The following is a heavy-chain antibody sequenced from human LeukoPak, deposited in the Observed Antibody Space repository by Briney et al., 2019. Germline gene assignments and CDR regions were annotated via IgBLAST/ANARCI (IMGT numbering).Heavy chain of an antibody. V-gene: IGHV3-21*04. Sequence: GGSLRLSCAASGFTFSSYSMNWVRQAPGKGLEWVSSITRSSIYIYYADSVKGRFTISRDNAKNSLFLQMNSLRAEDTAVYYCAKDARYSYGFYEPDYWGQGTLVTVSS. CDR3: AKDARYSYGFYEPDY. CDR1: GFTFSSYS. D-gene: IGHD5-18*01. J-gene: IGHJ4*02. CDR2: ITRSSIYI.